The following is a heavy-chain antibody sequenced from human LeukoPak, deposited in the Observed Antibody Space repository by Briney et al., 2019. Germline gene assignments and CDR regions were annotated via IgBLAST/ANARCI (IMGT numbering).Heavy chain of an antibody. CDR2: ISYDGSNK. J-gene: IGHJ4*02. D-gene: IGHD3-22*01. Sequence: GGSLRLSCAASGFTFSSYAMHWVRQAPGKGLEWVAVISYDGSNKYYADSVKGRFTISRDNSKNTLYLQMNSLRAEDTAVYYCARGSNYYDSSYFDYWGQGTLVTVSS. V-gene: IGHV3-30-3*01. CDR3: ARGSNYYDSSYFDY. CDR1: GFTFSSYA.